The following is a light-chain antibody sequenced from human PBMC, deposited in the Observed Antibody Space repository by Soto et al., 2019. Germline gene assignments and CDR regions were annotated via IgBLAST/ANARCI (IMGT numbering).Light chain of an antibody. CDR2: GAT. CDR3: QQYKDWWT. Sequence: EIVLTQSPGTLSLSPGERDTLSCRASQSVSSSYLAWYQQKPGQAPRLLIYGATTRATGIPARFSGSGSRTEFTFTINSLQSEDFAVYYCQQYKDWWTFGQGTKVDIK. CDR1: QSVSSSY. J-gene: IGKJ1*01. V-gene: IGKV3-15*01.